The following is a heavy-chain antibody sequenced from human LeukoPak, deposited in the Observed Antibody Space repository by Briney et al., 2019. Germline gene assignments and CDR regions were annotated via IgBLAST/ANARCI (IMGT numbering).Heavy chain of an antibody. D-gene: IGHD3-22*01. CDR1: GGSVSDYY. CDR3: TTDPEYHSSGYYYGDY. Sequence: SETLSLTCTISGGSVSDYYWSWIRQSPGKGLEWIGYIYYTGSTTYNPSLKSRVTMSADTSKNQFSLKLSSVTAEDTAVYYCTTDPEYHSSGYYYGDYWGQGTLVTVSS. V-gene: IGHV4-59*02. CDR2: IYYTGST. J-gene: IGHJ4*02.